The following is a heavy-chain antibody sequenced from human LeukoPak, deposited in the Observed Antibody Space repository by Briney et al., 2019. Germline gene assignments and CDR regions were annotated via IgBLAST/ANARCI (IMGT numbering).Heavy chain of an antibody. V-gene: IGHV1-8*01. CDR1: GYTFTSYD. J-gene: IGHJ6*02. D-gene: IGHD5-18*01. CDR3: ARAPTGYSYGPYYYYYYGMDV. CDR2: MNPNSGNT. Sequence: ASVKVPCKASGYTFTSYDINWVRQATGQGLEWMGWMNPNSGNTGYAQKFQGRVTMTRNTSISTAYMELSSLRSEDTAVYYCARAPTGYSYGPYYYYYYGMDVWGQGTTVTVSS.